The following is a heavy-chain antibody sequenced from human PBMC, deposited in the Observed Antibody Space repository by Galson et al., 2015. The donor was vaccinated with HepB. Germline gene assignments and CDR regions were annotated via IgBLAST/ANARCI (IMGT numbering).Heavy chain of an antibody. V-gene: IGHV3-11*06. CDR2: ISSSSSYT. J-gene: IGHJ3*02. Sequence: SLRLSCAASGFTFSDYYMSWIRQAPGKGLEWVSYISSSSSYTNYADSVKGRFTISRDNAKNSLYLRMNSLRAEDTAVYYCARHDRRDGYKGWNAYAFDIWGQGTMVTVSS. CDR3: ARHDRRDGYKGWNAYAFDI. CDR1: GFTFSDYY. D-gene: IGHD5-24*01.